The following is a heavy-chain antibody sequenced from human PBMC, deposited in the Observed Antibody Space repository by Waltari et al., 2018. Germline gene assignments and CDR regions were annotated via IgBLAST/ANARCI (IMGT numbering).Heavy chain of an antibody. J-gene: IGHJ3*02. CDR3: AKEYSYGPGDGFDI. V-gene: IGHV3-23*04. D-gene: IGHD5-18*01. CDR2: ISGSGGST. Sequence: EVQLVESGGGLVQPGGSLRLSCAASGFTFVNYAMNWVRQAPGKGLGVVSGISGSGGSTCHADSVKGRFTISRENSKNTLYLQMNSLRAEDTAVYYCAKEYSYGPGDGFDIWGQGTMVTVSS. CDR1: GFTFVNYA.